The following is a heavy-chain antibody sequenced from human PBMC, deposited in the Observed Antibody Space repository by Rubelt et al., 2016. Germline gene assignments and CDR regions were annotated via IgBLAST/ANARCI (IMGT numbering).Heavy chain of an antibody. CDR1: GYSISSSYY. D-gene: IGHD1-26*01. Sequence: QVQLQESGPGLVKPSETLSLTCTVSGYSISSSYYWGWIRQPPGKGLEWIGSIYHSGSTYYNPSLKSRVTISLDTSKNQFSLTLSSVSAADTAVYYCASRQLGGDAFDIWGQGTMVTVSS. J-gene: IGHJ3*02. CDR3: ASRQLGGDAFDI. CDR2: IYHSGST. V-gene: IGHV4-38-2*02.